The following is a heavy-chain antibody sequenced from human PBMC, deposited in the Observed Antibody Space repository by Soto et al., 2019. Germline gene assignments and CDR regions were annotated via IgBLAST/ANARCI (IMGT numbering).Heavy chain of an antibody. Sequence: ASVKVSCKASGYTFTIYGISWVRQAPGQGLEWMGWISAYGGNTNYAQKLQGRVTMTTGTSTSTAYMELRSLRSDDTAVYYCARPYYYDSSGYYAFDYWGQGTLVTVSS. CDR2: ISAYGGNT. V-gene: IGHV1-18*04. CDR1: GYTFTIYG. CDR3: ARPYYYDSSGYYAFDY. J-gene: IGHJ4*02. D-gene: IGHD3-22*01.